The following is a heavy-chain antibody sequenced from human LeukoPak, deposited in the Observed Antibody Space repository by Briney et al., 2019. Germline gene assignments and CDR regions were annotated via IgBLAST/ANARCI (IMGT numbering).Heavy chain of an antibody. CDR1: GFTFSDYY. J-gene: IGHJ4*02. Sequence: GGSLRLSCAASGFTFSDYYMSWIRQAPGKGLEWVSYISSSGSTIYYADSVKGRFTISRDNAKNSLYLQMNSLRAEDTAVYYCAKDLFRSSGCAGFDYWGQGTLVTVSS. CDR2: ISSSGSTI. V-gene: IGHV3-11*01. D-gene: IGHD6-19*01. CDR3: AKDLFRSSGCAGFDY.